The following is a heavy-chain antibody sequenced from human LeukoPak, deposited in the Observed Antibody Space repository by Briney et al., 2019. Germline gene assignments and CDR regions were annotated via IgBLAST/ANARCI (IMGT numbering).Heavy chain of an antibody. J-gene: IGHJ6*03. Sequence: PGGSLRLSCAASGFTFSTYGMHWVRQAPGKGLEWVAVISYDGSDKYYADSGKGRFTISRDNAKNSLYLQMNSLRAEDTAVYYCARDRDGDSFYYYMDVWGKGTTVTVSS. V-gene: IGHV3-30*03. D-gene: IGHD4-17*01. CDR2: ISYDGSDK. CDR1: GFTFSTYG. CDR3: ARDRDGDSFYYYMDV.